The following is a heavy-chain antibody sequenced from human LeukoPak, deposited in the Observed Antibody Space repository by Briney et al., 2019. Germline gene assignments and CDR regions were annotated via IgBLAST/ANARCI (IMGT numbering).Heavy chain of an antibody. V-gene: IGHV3-7*01. Sequence: GGSLRLSGAASGFTFSSYWMSWFRQAPGKGREWVANIKQDGSEKYYVDSVKGRFTISRDNAKNSLYLQMNSLRAEDTAVYYCARDRTYCSGGSCFPGGWFDPWGQGTLVTVSS. D-gene: IGHD2-15*01. CDR1: GFTFSSYW. J-gene: IGHJ5*02. CDR3: ARDRTYCSGGSCFPGGWFDP. CDR2: IKQDGSEK.